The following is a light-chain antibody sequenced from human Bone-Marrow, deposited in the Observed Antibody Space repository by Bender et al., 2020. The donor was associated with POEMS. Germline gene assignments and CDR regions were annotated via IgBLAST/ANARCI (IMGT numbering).Light chain of an antibody. CDR3: QSWGSNTAV. CDR1: SLGNRY. Sequence: SYELTQPPSVSVSPGQTATITCSGDSLGNRYTSWYHQRPGQSPVLVIYQDTKRPSGIPERFSGSTSGNTASLTISGTQTMDEADYYCQSWGSNTAVFGGGTKLTVL. V-gene: IGLV3-1*01. CDR2: QDT. J-gene: IGLJ2*01.